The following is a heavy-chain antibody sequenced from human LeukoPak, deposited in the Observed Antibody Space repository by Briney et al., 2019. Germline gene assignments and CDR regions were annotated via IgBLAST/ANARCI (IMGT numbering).Heavy chain of an antibody. CDR1: GYTFTNYG. J-gene: IGHJ4*02. V-gene: IGHV1-18*01. CDR2: ISAYSGDT. D-gene: IGHD6-6*01. Sequence: ASVKVSCKASGYTFTNYGINWVRQAPGQGLEWMGWISAYSGDTNYAQNLQGRVTMTTDTSTSTAYMELRSLRSDDTAVYYCARGPGIAARPYYFDYWGQGTLVTVSS. CDR3: ARGPGIAARPYYFDY.